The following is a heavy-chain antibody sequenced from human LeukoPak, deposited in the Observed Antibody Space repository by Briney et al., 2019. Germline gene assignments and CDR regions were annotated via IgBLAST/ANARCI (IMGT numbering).Heavy chain of an antibody. J-gene: IGHJ5*02. CDR3: ASRLMVAATWFDP. CDR2: INPNSGGT. V-gene: IGHV1-2*06. D-gene: IGHD2-15*01. Sequence: ASVKVSCKASEYTFTGYYMPWVRQAPGQGLEWMGRINPNSGGTNYAQKFQGRVTMTRDTSISTAYMELSRLRSDDTAVYYCASRLMVAATWFDPWGQGTLVTVSS. CDR1: EYTFTGYY.